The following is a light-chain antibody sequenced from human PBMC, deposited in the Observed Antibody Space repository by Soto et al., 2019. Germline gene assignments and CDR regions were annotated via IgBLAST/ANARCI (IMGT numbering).Light chain of an antibody. CDR1: QSVSSY. Sequence: EIVLPQSPSTLSVSAGEGATIPWRASQSVSSYLAWYQQKPGQAPRLIIYDASNRANGIPARFSGSGSGADFTLTISSLEPEDFSFYYCQQRSNWLMITFGQGTRLEIK. CDR2: DAS. J-gene: IGKJ5*01. CDR3: QQRSNWLMIT. V-gene: IGKV3-11*01.